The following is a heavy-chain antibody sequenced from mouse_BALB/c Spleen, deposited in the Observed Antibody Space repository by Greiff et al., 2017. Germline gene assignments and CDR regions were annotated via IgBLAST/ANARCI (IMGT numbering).Heavy chain of an antibody. V-gene: IGHV5-6-3*01. CDR1: GFTFSSYG. CDR3: ARARYDEAMDY. D-gene: IGHD2-14*01. J-gene: IGHJ4*01. CDR2: INSNGGST. Sequence: EVHLVESGGGLVQPGGSLKLSCAASGFTFSSYGMSWVRQTPDKRLELVATINSNGGSTYYPASVKGRFTISRDNAKNTLYLQMSSLKSEDTAMYYCARARYDEAMDYWGQGTSVTVSS.